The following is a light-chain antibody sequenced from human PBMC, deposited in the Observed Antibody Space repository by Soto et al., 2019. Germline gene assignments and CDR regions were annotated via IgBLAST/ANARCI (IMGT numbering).Light chain of an antibody. CDR3: QQYGSSPLS. J-gene: IGKJ4*01. CDR1: QSVSSSY. CDR2: DAS. Sequence: EIVLTQSPGTLSLSPGARDPLSCRASQSVSSSYLAWYQQKPGQAPRLLIYDASNRATGIPARFSGSGSGTDFTLTISSLEPEDFAVYYCQQYGSSPLSFGGGTKVDIK. V-gene: IGKV3-20*01.